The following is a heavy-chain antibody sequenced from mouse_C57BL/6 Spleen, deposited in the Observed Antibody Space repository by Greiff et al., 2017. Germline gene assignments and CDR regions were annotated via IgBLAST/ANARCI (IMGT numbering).Heavy chain of an antibody. CDR3: ARRASFYYYDAMDY. CDR1: GFSLSTSGMG. J-gene: IGHJ4*01. Sequence: QVTLKVCGPGILQSSQTLSLTCSFSGFSLSTSGMGVSWIRQPSGKGLEWLAHIYWDDDKRYNPSLKSRLTISKDTSRNQVFLKITSVDTADTATYYCARRASFYYYDAMDYWGQGTSVTVSS. CDR2: IYWDDDK. D-gene: IGHD1-1*01. V-gene: IGHV8-12*01.